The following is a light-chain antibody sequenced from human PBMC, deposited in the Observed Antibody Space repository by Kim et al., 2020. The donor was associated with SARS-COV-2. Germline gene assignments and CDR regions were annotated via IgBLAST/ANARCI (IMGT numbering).Light chain of an antibody. CDR1: QTDLYNSNNKNY. CDR3: QQYYSTPPS. V-gene: IGKV4-1*01. CDR2: WAS. Sequence: RATRNCKSSQTDLYNSNNKNYLAWYQQKPGQAPKLLIYWASIRESGVSDRFSGSGSETDFTLTISSLQAEDVAVYYCQQYYSTPPSFGQGTKLEI. J-gene: IGKJ2*03.